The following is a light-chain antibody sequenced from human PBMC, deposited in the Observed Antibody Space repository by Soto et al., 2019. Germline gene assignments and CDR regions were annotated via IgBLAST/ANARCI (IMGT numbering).Light chain of an antibody. Sequence: DIVLTQSPGTLSLSPGDRATLSCRASQSVSSGYLAWYQQKPGQAPRLLIHGTSSRAAGIPDRFSGSGSGTDFTLTISRLEPEDFGVYFCQQYGRSPRTFGHGTKVDIK. V-gene: IGKV3-20*01. J-gene: IGKJ1*01. CDR1: QSVSSGY. CDR3: QQYGRSPRT. CDR2: GTS.